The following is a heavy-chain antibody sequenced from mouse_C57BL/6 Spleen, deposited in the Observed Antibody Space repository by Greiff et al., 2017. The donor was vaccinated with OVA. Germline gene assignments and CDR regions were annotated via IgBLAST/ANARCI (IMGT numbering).Heavy chain of an antibody. D-gene: IGHD2-3*01. V-gene: IGHV1-15*01. CDR3: TRWLLNYFDY. J-gene: IGHJ2*01. CDR2: IDPETGGT. CDR1: GYTFTDYE. Sequence: QVQLKQSGAELVRPGASVTLSCKASGYTFTDYEMHWVKQTPVHGLEWIGAIDPETGGTAYNQKFKGKAILTADKSSSTAYMELRSLTSEDSAVYYCTRWLLNYFDYWGQGTTLTVSS.